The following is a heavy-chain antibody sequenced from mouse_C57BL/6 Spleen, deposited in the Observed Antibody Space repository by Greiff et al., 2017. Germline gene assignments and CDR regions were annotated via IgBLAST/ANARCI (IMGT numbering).Heavy chain of an antibody. CDR2: IDPSDSET. J-gene: IGHJ2*01. V-gene: IGHV1-52*01. Sequence: QVHVKQPGAELVRPGSSVKLSCKASGYTFTSYWMHWVKQRPIQGLEWIGNIDPSDSETHYNQKFKDKATLTVDKSSSTAYMQLSSLTSEDSAVYYCARITTVVAREDYWGQGTTLTVSS. CDR1: GYTFTSYW. CDR3: ARITTVVAREDY. D-gene: IGHD1-1*01.